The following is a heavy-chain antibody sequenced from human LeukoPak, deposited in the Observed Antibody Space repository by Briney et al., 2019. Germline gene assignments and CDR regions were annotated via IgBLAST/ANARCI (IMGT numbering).Heavy chain of an antibody. CDR2: ISSSSSYT. J-gene: IGHJ1*01. D-gene: IGHD3/OR15-3a*01. CDR1: GFTFSDYY. Sequence: SGGSLRLSCAASGFTFSDYYMSWIRQAPGKGLEWVSYISSSSSYTNYADSVKGRFTISRDNAKNSLYLQMNSLRAEDTAVYYCARQGLYDSSDFWTFQHWGQGTLVTVSS. V-gene: IGHV3-11*03. CDR3: ARQGLYDSSDFWTFQH.